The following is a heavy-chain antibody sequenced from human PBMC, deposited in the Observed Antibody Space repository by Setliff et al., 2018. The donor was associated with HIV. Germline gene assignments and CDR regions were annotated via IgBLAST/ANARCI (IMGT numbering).Heavy chain of an antibody. D-gene: IGHD2-8*01. V-gene: IGHV3-74*01. CDR3: TRPTANGPSIDY. CDR2: ITVDGSFT. Sequence: GGSLRLSCAASGFIFTKYWMHWVRQGPGKGLVWVSRITVDGSFTAYADSVRGRFTISRDNAKNTLYLEMNSLRVEDTSVYYCTRPTANGPSIDYWGQGTLVTVSS. CDR1: GFIFTKYW. J-gene: IGHJ4*02.